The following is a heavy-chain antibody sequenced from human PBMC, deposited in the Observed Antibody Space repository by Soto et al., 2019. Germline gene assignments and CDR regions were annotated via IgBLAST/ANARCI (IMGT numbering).Heavy chain of an antibody. D-gene: IGHD3-10*01. CDR2: IIPIFGTA. CDR1: GGTFSRYG. V-gene: IGHV1-69*13. J-gene: IGHJ6*02. CDR3: ARDWFRTAHYYYGTDV. Sequence: SVKVSCKASGGTFSRYGISWVRQAPGQGLEWMGGIIPIFGTANYPQKFQGRVTITADESTSTAYMELSSLRSEDTAVYYCARDWFRTAHYYYGTDVWGQGTTVTVSS.